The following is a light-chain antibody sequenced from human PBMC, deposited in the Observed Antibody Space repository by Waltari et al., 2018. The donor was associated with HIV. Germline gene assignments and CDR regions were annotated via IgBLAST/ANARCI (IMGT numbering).Light chain of an antibody. CDR2: DAS. Sequence: IVMTQSPATLSVSPGERATLSCRASQSVSSYLAWYQQKPGQAPRLLIYDASNRATGTPARFSGRWSGTDFTFTISSLEPEDFAVYYGQQSSNWLITFGQGTRLEIK. V-gene: IGKV3-11*01. CDR3: QQSSNWLIT. J-gene: IGKJ5*01. CDR1: QSVSSY.